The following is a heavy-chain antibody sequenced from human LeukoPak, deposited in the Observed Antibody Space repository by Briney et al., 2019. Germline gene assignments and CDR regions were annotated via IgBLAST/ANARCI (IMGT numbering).Heavy chain of an antibody. V-gene: IGHV3-49*04. D-gene: IGHD2-15*01. CDR3: TRDCSGGSCWGDAFDI. J-gene: IGHJ3*02. Sequence: PGGSLRLSCIASVFTFGDYAMSLVRQAPGKGLEWVGFIRSKAYGGTTEHAASVKSRFTISRDDSKSIAYLQMNSLRTEDTAVFYCTRDCSGGSCWGDAFDIGGQGTMVTVSS. CDR2: IRSKAYGGTT. CDR1: VFTFGDYA.